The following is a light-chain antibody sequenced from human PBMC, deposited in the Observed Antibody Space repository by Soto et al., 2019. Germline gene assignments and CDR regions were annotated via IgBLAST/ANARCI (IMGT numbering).Light chain of an antibody. J-gene: IGKJ1*01. CDR1: QSVFSN. V-gene: IGKV3-15*01. Sequence: EIVMTQSPATLSVSPGERATLSCRASQSVFSNLAWYQQKPGQAPRLLIYGASTRATGIPARFSGSGSGTEFTLTISSLQSEDFAVSYCQQYHNWPPWTFGQGTKVEIK. CDR3: QQYHNWPPWT. CDR2: GAS.